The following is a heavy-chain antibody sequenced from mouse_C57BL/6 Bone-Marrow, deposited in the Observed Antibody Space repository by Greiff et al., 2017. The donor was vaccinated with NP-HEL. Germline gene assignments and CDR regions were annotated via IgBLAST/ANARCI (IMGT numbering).Heavy chain of an antibody. J-gene: IGHJ4*01. CDR1: GYAFSSSW. CDR3: AGDYDAMDY. CDR2: IYPGDGDT. V-gene: IGHV1-82*01. Sequence: QVQLQQSGPELVKPGASVKISCKASGYAFSSSWMNWVKQRPGKGLEWIGRIYPGDGDTNYNGTFKGKATLTADKSSSTAYMQLSSLTSEDSAVYFCAGDYDAMDYWGQGTSVTVSS.